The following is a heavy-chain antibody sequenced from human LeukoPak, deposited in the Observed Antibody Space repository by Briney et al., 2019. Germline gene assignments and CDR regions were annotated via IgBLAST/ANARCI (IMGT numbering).Heavy chain of an antibody. J-gene: IGHJ6*04. D-gene: IGHD2-2*01. CDR1: GGSISSYY. CDR2: IHYSGST. V-gene: IGHV4-59*01. CDR3: ARDHCSSTSCQDYGMDV. Sequence: SETLSLTCTVSGGSISSYYWSWIRQPPGKGLEWIGYIHYSGSTNYNPSLKSRVTISVDTSKNQFSLKLSSVTAADTAVYYCARDHCSSTSCQDYGMDVWGKGTTVTVSS.